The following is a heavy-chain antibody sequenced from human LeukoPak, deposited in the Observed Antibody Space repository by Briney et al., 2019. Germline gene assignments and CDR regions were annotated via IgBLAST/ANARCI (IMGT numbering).Heavy chain of an antibody. Sequence: GGSLRLSCAASGFTFSSYWMSWVRQAPGKGLEWVANIKQDGSEKYYVDSVKGRFTISRDNAKNSLYLQMNSLRAEDTAVYYCARYEGSSWYGDWFDPWGQGTLVTVSS. CDR3: ARYEGSSWYGDWFDP. D-gene: IGHD6-13*01. CDR1: GFTFSSYW. J-gene: IGHJ5*02. CDR2: IKQDGSEK. V-gene: IGHV3-7*01.